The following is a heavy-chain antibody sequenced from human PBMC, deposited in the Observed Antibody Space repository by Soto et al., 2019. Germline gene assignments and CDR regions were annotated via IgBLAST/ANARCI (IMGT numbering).Heavy chain of an antibody. CDR3: AKVLSSGSYSGALEY. Sequence: PGGSLRLSCVASGFSITSFAMSWVRQAPGKGLEWASAISASGGSTYADSVKGWFTISRDNSKNTLYLQMNSLRVEDTAVYYCAKVLSSGSYSGALEYWGQGALVTVSS. CDR1: GFSITSFA. V-gene: IGHV3-23*01. CDR2: ISASGGST. D-gene: IGHD1-26*01. J-gene: IGHJ4*02.